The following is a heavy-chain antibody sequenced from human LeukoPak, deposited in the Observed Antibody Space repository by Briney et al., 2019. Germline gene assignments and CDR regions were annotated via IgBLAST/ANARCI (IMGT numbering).Heavy chain of an antibody. V-gene: IGHV4-59*01. CDR1: GGSISSYY. Sequence: SETLSLTCTVSGGSISSYYWSWIRQPPGKGLEWIGYIYYSGSTNYNPSLKSRVTISVDTSKNQFSLKLSSVTAADTAVYYCAREDAEVFDYWGQGTLVTVSS. CDR3: AREDAEVFDY. D-gene: IGHD2-8*01. J-gene: IGHJ4*02. CDR2: IYYSGST.